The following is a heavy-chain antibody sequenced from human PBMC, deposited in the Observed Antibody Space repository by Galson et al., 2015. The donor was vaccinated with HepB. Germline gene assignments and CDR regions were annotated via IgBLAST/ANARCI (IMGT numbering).Heavy chain of an antibody. CDR2: ISDDGSNK. D-gene: IGHD6-19*01. Sequence: SLRLSCAASAASEFTFSSYPMHWVRQAPGKGLAWVAIISDDGSNKYYADSVKGRLTISRDNPKNTLYLQMNSLRAEDTAVYYCAGGRGYPNSWYWALGYYYGMDVWGQGTTVTVSS. CDR3: AGGRGYPNSWYWALGYYYGMDV. J-gene: IGHJ6*02. V-gene: IGHV3-30-3*01. CDR1: EFTFSSYP.